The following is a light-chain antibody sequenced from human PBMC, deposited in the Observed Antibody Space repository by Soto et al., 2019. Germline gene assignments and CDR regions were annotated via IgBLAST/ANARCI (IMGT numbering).Light chain of an antibody. CDR3: QHYNSYSGT. Sequence: IQMTQSPSTLSASVGDRVSITCRASQSIRTWLAWYQQKPGRVPTLLIYDASHLENGVPSRFSGSGSGTEFTLTITSLQPDDFASYYCQHYNSYSGTFGQGTKVDIK. CDR1: QSIRTW. V-gene: IGKV1-5*01. CDR2: DAS. J-gene: IGKJ1*01.